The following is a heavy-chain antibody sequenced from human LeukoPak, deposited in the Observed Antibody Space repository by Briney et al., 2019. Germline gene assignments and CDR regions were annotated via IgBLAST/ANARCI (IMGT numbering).Heavy chain of an antibody. V-gene: IGHV1-46*01. Sequence: ASVKVSCKASGYTFTGYNMHWVRQAPGQGLEWMGIINPSGGSNSNAQNFQGRVTMTRDTSTSTVYMEMSSLRYEDTAVYYCARVGDSSNSWFDPWGQGTLVTVSS. J-gene: IGHJ5*02. D-gene: IGHD6-19*01. CDR1: GYTFTGYN. CDR2: INPSGGSN. CDR3: ARVGDSSNSWFDP.